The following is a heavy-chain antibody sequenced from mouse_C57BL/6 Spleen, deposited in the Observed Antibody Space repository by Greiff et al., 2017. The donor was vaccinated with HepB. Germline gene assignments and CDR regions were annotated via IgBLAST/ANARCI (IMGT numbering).Heavy chain of an antibody. Sequence: QVQLQQSGAELARPGASVKLSCKASGYTFTSYGISWVKQRTGQGLEWIGEIYPRSGNTYYNEKFKGKATLTADKSSSTAYMELRSLTSEDSAVYVGARGPSTTVVEAYWGQGTLVTVSA. CDR1: GYTFTSYG. V-gene: IGHV1-81*01. D-gene: IGHD1-1*01. CDR3: ARGPSTTVVEAY. CDR2: IYPRSGNT. J-gene: IGHJ3*01.